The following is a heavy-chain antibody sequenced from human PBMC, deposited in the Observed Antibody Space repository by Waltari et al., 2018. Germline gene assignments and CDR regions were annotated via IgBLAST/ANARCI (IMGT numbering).Heavy chain of an antibody. V-gene: IGHV1-46*01. D-gene: IGHD3-3*01. J-gene: IGHJ4*02. Sequence: QVQLVQSGAEVKKPGASVKVSCKASGYTFTSYYMHWVRQAPGQGLEWLGISNPSGGSTSYAQKIQARVTMTMDTSTSTVYMDLSSLRSEDTAVYYCARDIPGRVADYWGQGTLVTLSS. CDR3: ARDIPGRVADY. CDR1: GYTFTSYY. CDR2: SNPSGGST.